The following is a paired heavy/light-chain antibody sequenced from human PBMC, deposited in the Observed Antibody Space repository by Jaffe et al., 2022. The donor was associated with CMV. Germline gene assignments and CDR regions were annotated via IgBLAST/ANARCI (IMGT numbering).Light chain of an antibody. V-gene: IGLV1-51*02. Sequence: QSVLTQPPSVSAAPGQKVTISCSGSSSNIGQNYVSWYQQLPGTAPKILIYENNKRPSGIPDRFSASKSGTSATLGITGLQTGDEADYYCGTWDSSHNPGGVFGGGTKLTVL. CDR3: GTWDSSHNPGGV. CDR2: ENN. CDR1: SSNIGQNY. J-gene: IGLJ3*02.
Heavy chain of an antibody. CDR2: ISGSGDST. Sequence: EVQLLESGGGLIQPGGSLRLSCAASGVSFSNHAMAWVRQAPGKGLEWVSGISGSGDSTYYADSVKGRFTISRDNSKNTLFLQMNGLGAEDTAVYYCAIDIYRSGLYWGQGSFITVSS. CDR1: GVSFSNHA. J-gene: IGHJ4*02. CDR3: AIDIYRSGLY. D-gene: IGHD6-19*01. V-gene: IGHV3-23*01.